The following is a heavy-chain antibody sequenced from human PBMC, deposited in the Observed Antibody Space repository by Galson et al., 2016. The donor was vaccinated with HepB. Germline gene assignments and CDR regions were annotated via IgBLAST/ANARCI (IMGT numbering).Heavy chain of an antibody. CDR3: AKERLVRRIFDH. J-gene: IGHJ4*02. D-gene: IGHD1-1*01. V-gene: IGHV3-23*01. CDR1: GFVFSNFG. Sequence: SLRLSCAASGFVFSNFGLSWVRQAPGKGLEWVASISTRRTTYYSDSVQGRFTISGDNSNNTLYLQMNGLRAEDTALYYCAKERLVRRIFDHWGQGTLLTVSS. CDR2: ISTRRTT.